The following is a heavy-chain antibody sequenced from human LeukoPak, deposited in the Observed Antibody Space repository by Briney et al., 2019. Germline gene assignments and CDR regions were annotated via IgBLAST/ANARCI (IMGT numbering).Heavy chain of an antibody. Sequence: PGGSLRLSCAASGFTFSSYEMNWVRQAPGKGLEWVAVIWYDGSNKYYADSVKGRFTISRDYSKNTLYLQMNSLRAEDTALYYCARDPPHYSSSWYYFDYWGQGTLVTVSS. CDR3: ARDPPHYSSSWYYFDY. J-gene: IGHJ4*02. CDR2: IWYDGSNK. V-gene: IGHV3-33*08. D-gene: IGHD6-13*01. CDR1: GFTFSSYE.